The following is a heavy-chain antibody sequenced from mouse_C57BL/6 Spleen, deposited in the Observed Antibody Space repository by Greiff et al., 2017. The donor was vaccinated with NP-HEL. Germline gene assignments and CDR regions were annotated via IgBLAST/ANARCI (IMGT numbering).Heavy chain of an antibody. CDR3: ASTGYYSAWFAY. CDR2: ILPGSGST. CDR1: GYTFTGYW. D-gene: IGHD2-3*01. V-gene: IGHV1-9*01. Sequence: QVQLQQSGAELMKPGASVKLSCKATGYTFTGYWIEWVKQRPGHGLEWIGEILPGSGSTNYNGKVKGRATFTAVTSSNTAYMQLSSLTTEDSAIYYCASTGYYSAWFAYWGQGTLVTVSA. J-gene: IGHJ3*01.